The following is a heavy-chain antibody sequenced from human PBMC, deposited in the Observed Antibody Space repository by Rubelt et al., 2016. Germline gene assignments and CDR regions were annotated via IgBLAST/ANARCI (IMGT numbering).Heavy chain of an antibody. CDR1: GFSLTTRGVA. Sequence: QITLKESGPTLVKPTQTLTLTCPFSGFSLTTRGVAVGWVRQPPGKALEWLALIYWSDDKRFSPSVETRVTITRDTSKNQEVLTMTNLALVDTATYYCARSRGFGGYSKVDFWGPGTRVTVSS. J-gene: IGHJ4*02. V-gene: IGHV2-5*01. D-gene: IGHD4-23*01. CDR2: IYWSDDK. CDR3: ARSRGFGGYSKVDF.